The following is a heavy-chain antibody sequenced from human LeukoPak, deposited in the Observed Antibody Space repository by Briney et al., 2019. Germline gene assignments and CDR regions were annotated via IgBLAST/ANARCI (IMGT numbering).Heavy chain of an antibody. CDR3: ARHTSREYYFDY. Sequence: SETLSLTCTVSGGSISSSNYYWGWIRQPPGKGLEWIGSIYYSGSTYYNPSLKGRVTISVDTSKNQFSLKLSSVTAADTAVYYCARHTSREYYFDYWGQGTLVTVSS. V-gene: IGHV4-39*01. J-gene: IGHJ4*02. CDR2: IYYSGST. CDR1: GGSISSSNYY. D-gene: IGHD3-10*01.